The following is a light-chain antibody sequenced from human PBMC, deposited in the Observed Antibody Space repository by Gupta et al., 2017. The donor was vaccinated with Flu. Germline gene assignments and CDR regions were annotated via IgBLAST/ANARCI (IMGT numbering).Light chain of an antibody. CDR3: GTWDDSLSAMV. CDR1: SSNIGVNS. V-gene: IGLV1-51*02. Sequence: KVTFSCSGSSSNIGVNSVSWYQQLPGAAPKLLIYENDRRPSGIPDRVTGSKSGTSATLGITGLQTGDEAHYYCGTWDDSLSAMVFGGGTKLAGL. CDR2: END. J-gene: IGLJ2*01.